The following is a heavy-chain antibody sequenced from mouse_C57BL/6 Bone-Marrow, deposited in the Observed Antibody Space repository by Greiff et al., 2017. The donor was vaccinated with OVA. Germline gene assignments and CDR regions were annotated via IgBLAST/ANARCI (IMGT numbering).Heavy chain of an antibody. V-gene: IGHV5-16*01. Sequence: EVMLVESEGGLVQPGSSMKLSCTASGFTFSDYYMAWVRQVPEKGLEWVANINYDGSSTYYLDSLKSRFIISRDNAKNILYLQMSSLKSEDTATYYCARVGSLSMRLRRGYYFDYWGQGTTLTVSS. J-gene: IGHJ2*01. CDR2: INYDGSST. D-gene: IGHD2-4*01. CDR3: ARVGSLSMRLRRGYYFDY. CDR1: GFTFSDYY.